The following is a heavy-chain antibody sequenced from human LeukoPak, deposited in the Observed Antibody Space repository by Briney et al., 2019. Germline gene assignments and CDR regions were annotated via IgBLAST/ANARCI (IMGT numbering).Heavy chain of an antibody. V-gene: IGHV4-30-4*08. J-gene: IGHJ4*02. Sequence: KPSETLSLTCTVSGGSISSGDYYWSWIRQPPGKGLEWVGYIYYSGSTYYNPSLKSRVTISVDTSKNQFSLKLSSVTAADTAVYYCARYYDSSGYSNWGQGTLVTVSS. CDR3: ARYYDSSGYSN. D-gene: IGHD3-22*01. CDR1: GGSISSGDYY. CDR2: IYYSGST.